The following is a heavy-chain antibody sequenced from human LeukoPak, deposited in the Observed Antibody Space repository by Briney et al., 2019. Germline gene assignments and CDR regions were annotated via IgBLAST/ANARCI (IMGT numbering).Heavy chain of an antibody. J-gene: IGHJ4*02. Sequence: PGGSLRLSCAASGFTFSSYGMHWVRQAPGKGLEWVAYIRYDGSNKYYADSVKGRFTISRDNSKNTLYLQMNSLRAEDTAVYYCARDRKPVPGDIVVVPAYSWGQGTLVTVSS. CDR1: GFTFSSYG. CDR3: ARDRKPVPGDIVVVPAYS. V-gene: IGHV3-30*02. CDR2: IRYDGSNK. D-gene: IGHD2-2*01.